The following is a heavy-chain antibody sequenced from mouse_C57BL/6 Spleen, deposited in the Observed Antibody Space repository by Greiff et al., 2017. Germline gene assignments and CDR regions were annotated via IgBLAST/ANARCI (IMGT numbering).Heavy chain of an antibody. J-gene: IGHJ4*01. Sequence: QVQLQQSGAELMKPGASVTLSCKASGYTFTDYEMHWVKQTPVHGLEWIGAIDPETGGTAYNQKFKGKAILTADNSSSTAYRELRSLTSEDAAVYYCTRWIITTGSSPRAMDYWSQGTSGTVTS. CDR2: IDPETGGT. CDR1: GYTFTDYE. CDR3: TRWIITTGSSPRAMDY. V-gene: IGHV1-15*01. D-gene: IGHD1-1*01.